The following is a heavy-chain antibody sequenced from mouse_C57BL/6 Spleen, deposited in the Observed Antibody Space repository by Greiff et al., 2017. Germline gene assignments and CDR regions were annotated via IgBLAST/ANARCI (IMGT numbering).Heavy chain of an antibody. CDR2: ISDGGSYT. D-gene: IGHD3-2*02. CDR1: GFTFSSYA. Sequence: DVQLVESGGGLVKPGGSLKLSCAASGFTFSSYAMSWVRQTPEKRLEWVATISDGGSYTYYPDNVKGRFTISRDNAKNNLYLQMSHLKSEDTAMYYCARDTAQATRFAYWGQGTLVTVSA. CDR3: ARDTAQATRFAY. J-gene: IGHJ3*01. V-gene: IGHV5-4*01.